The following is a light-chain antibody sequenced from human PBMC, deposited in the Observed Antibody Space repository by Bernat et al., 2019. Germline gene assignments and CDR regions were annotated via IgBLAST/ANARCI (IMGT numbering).Light chain of an antibody. Sequence: SSELTQPPSVSVSPGQIASITCSGERLGSKFICWYQQKPGQSPVVVIYRDNKRPSGISERFSGSHAGNTATLTITGTQPMDEDDYYCQAWDSSAGFFGGGTKLTVL. CDR1: RLGSKF. CDR2: RDN. CDR3: QAWDSSAGF. J-gene: IGLJ2*01. V-gene: IGLV3-1*01.